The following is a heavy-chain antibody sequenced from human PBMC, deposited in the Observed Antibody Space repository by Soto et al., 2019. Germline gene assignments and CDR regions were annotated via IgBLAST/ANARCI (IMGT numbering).Heavy chain of an antibody. CDR3: ARGNDFWSGYYPNAEYFQH. D-gene: IGHD3-3*01. Sequence: ASVKVSCKASGYTFTSYYMHWVRQAPGQGLEWMGIINPSGGSTSYAQKFQGRVTMTRDTSTSTVYTELSSLRSEDTAVYYCARGNDFWSGYYPNAEYFQHWGQGTLVTVSS. CDR1: GYTFTSYY. V-gene: IGHV1-46*01. J-gene: IGHJ1*01. CDR2: INPSGGST.